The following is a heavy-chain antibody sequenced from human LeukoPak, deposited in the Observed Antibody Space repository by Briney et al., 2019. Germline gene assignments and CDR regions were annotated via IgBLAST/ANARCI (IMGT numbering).Heavy chain of an antibody. CDR1: GFSLSTSGVG. CDR3: AHLGGYSSSWQGAIGY. CDR2: IYWDDDK. Sequence: SGPTLVKPPQTLTLTCTFSGFSLSTSGVGVGWIRQPPGKALEWLALIYWDDDKRYSPSLKSRLTITKDTSKNQVVLTMTNMDPVDTVTYYCAHLGGYSSSWQGAIGYWGQGTLVTVSS. V-gene: IGHV2-5*02. J-gene: IGHJ4*02. D-gene: IGHD6-13*01.